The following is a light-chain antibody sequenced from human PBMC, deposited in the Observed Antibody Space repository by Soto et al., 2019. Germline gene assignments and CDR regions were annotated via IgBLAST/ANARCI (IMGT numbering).Light chain of an antibody. CDR1: QSVDAY. J-gene: IGKJ1*01. V-gene: IGKV3-11*01. Sequence: EIVLTQSPTTVSLSPGERATLSCRASQSVDAYLAWYQQRPGQAPRLLIFDASNSATGIPTRFSGSGFGTDFTLTISSLEPEEFAIYYCQQRSNWAPTFGQGTKVEIK. CDR3: QQRSNWAPT. CDR2: DAS.